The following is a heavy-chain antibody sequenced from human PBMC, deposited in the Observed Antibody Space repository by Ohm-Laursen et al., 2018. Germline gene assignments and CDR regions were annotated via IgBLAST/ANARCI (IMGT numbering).Heavy chain of an antibody. Sequence: GASVKVSCKASGYTFTNYYMHWVRQAPGQGLEWMGIINTGGGSTSHAQKFQGRLTMTRDTSTSTVYMELSSLRSEDTAMYYCARGQPIDFWGQGTLVTGSS. CDR2: INTGGGST. CDR1: GYTFTNYY. CDR3: ARGQPIDF. J-gene: IGHJ4*02. V-gene: IGHV1-46*01.